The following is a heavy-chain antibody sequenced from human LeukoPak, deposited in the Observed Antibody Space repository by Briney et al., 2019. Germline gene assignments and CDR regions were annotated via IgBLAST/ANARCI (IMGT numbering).Heavy chain of an antibody. J-gene: IGHJ6*02. Sequence: PSETLSLTCTVSGGSISSYYWSWIRQPPGKGLEWIGYIYYSGSTNYNPSLKSRVTISVDTSKNQFSLKLSSVTAADTAVYYCARGHIVVVPAAPDYYYGMDVWGQGTTVTVSS. CDR3: ARGHIVVVPAAPDYYYGMDV. D-gene: IGHD2-2*01. V-gene: IGHV4-59*01. CDR1: GGSISSYY. CDR2: IYYSGST.